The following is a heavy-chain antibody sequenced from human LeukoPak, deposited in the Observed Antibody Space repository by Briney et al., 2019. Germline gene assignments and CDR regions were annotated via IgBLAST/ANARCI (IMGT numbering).Heavy chain of an antibody. CDR3: ARDEGGSGSYYYYYYYMDV. J-gene: IGHJ6*03. CDR2: ISAYNGNT. Sequence: ASVKVSCKASGYTFTSYGISWVRQAPGQGLEWMGWISAYNGNTNYAQKLQGRVTMTTDTSTSTAYMGLRSLRSDDTAVYYCARDEGGSGSYYYYYYYMDVWGKGTTVTVSS. V-gene: IGHV1-18*01. D-gene: IGHD1-26*01. CDR1: GYTFTSYG.